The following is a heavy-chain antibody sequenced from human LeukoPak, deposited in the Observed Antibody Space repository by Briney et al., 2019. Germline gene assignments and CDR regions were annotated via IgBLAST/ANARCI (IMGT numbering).Heavy chain of an antibody. Sequence: GGSLRLSCAASGFMLSSNWVSWVRLAPGKGLEWVANIKEDGTETYYVDSVKGRFTISRDNAKNSLYLQMNSLRVEDTAVYYCAKEGRSLQTYWGQGTLVTVSS. D-gene: IGHD5-24*01. J-gene: IGHJ4*02. V-gene: IGHV3-7*03. CDR1: GFMLSSNW. CDR3: AKEGRSLQTY. CDR2: IKEDGTET.